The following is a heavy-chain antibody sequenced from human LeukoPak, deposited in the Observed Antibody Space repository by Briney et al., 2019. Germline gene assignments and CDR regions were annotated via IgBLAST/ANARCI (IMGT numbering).Heavy chain of an antibody. D-gene: IGHD3-16*01. CDR2: IYYSGST. CDR3: AADTYGRDAFDI. J-gene: IGHJ3*02. V-gene: IGHV4-59*08. CDR1: GGSISSYY. Sequence: PSETLSLTCTVSGGSISSYYWSWIRQPPGKGLEWIGYIYYSGSTNYNPSLESRVTISVDTSKNQFSLKLSSVTAADTAVYYCAADTYGRDAFDIWGQGTMVTVSS.